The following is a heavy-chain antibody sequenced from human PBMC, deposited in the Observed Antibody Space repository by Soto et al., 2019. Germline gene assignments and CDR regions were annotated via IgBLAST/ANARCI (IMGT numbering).Heavy chain of an antibody. Sequence: GASVKVSCKASGYTFTSYAMHWVRQAPGQRLEWMGWVSPYNGDTNYAQKLQGRVTMTTDTSTSTAYMELRSLRSDDTAMYYCARGGYYDSSGSRNYHYYGMDVWGQGTTVTVSS. D-gene: IGHD3-22*01. CDR1: GYTFTSYA. CDR2: VSPYNGDT. CDR3: ARGGYYDSSGSRNYHYYGMDV. V-gene: IGHV1-18*01. J-gene: IGHJ6*02.